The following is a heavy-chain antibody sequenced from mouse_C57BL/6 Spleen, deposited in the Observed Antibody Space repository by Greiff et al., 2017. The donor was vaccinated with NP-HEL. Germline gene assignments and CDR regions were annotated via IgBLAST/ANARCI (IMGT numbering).Heavy chain of an antibody. D-gene: IGHD1-1*01. J-gene: IGHJ3*01. CDR2: FYPGSGSI. Sequence: VQLQQSGAELVKPGASVKLSCKASGYTFTEYTIHWVKQRSGQGLEWIGWFYPGSGSIKYNEKFKDKATLTADKSSSTVYMELSRLTSEDSAVYFWARHEEEGDYYGTPRFAYWGQGTLVTVSA. CDR1: GYTFTEYT. V-gene: IGHV1-62-2*01. CDR3: ARHEEEGDYYGTPRFAY.